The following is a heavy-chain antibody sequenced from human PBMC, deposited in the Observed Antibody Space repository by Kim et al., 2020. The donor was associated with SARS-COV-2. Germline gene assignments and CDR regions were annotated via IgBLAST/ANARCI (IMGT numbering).Heavy chain of an antibody. Sequence: SVKVSCKASGGTFSSYASSWVRQAPGQGLEWMGGIIPIFGTANYAQKFQGRVTITADRSTSTAYMELSSLRSEDTAVYYCATDSSSWSDYFDYWGQGTLVTISS. J-gene: IGHJ4*02. CDR3: ATDSSSWSDYFDY. V-gene: IGHV1-69*06. D-gene: IGHD6-13*01. CDR2: IIPIFGTA. CDR1: GGTFSSYA.